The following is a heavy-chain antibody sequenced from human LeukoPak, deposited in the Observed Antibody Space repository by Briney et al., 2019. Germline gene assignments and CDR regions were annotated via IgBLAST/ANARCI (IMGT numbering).Heavy chain of an antibody. CDR1: GGTFSSYA. CDR2: IIPILGIA. J-gene: IGHJ4*02. V-gene: IGHV1-69*04. Sequence: SVKVSCKASGGTFSSYAISWVRQAPGQGLEWMGRIIPILGIANYAQKFQGRVAITADKSTSTAYMELSSLRSEDTAVYYCARGPYTAMVPIHWGQGTLITVSS. D-gene: IGHD5-18*01. CDR3: ARGPYTAMVPIH.